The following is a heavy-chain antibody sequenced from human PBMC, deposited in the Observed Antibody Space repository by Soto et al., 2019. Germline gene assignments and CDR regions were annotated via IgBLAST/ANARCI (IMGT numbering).Heavy chain of an antibody. Sequence: GGSLRLSCAASGFTFSSYGMHWVRQAPGKGLEWVAVIWYDGSNKYYADSVKGRFTISRDNSKNTLYLQMNSLRAEDTAVYYCAREGGLWAVAGTSGYYYGMDVWGQGTTVTVSS. D-gene: IGHD6-19*01. V-gene: IGHV3-33*01. CDR3: AREGGLWAVAGTSGYYYGMDV. CDR1: GFTFSSYG. CDR2: IWYDGSNK. J-gene: IGHJ6*02.